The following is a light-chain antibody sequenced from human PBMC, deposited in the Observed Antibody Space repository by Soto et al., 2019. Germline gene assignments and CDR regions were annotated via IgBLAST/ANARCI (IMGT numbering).Light chain of an antibody. CDR3: QQYNDWPRT. Sequence: EIVMTQSPATSVSPGERATLFCWASQSISNNLAWYQQKAGQAPRLLIYGASTRATGIPARFSGSGSGTEFTLTISSLQSEDFAFYYCQQYNDWPRTFGQGTQVDIK. CDR2: GAS. CDR1: QSISNN. J-gene: IGKJ1*01. V-gene: IGKV3-15*01.